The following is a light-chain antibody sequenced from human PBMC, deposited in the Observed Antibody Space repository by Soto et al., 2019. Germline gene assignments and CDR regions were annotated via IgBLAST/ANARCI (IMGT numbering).Light chain of an antibody. CDR1: SSDY. CDR3: CSRL. V-gene: IGLV2-14*01. CDR2: EVS. Sequence: QSALTQPASVSGSPGQSITISCTGTSSDYVSWYQQHPDKAPKLMIYEVSNRPSGVSDRFSGSKSANTASLTISGLQAEDEANYYCCSRLFGGGTKLTVL. J-gene: IGLJ2*01.